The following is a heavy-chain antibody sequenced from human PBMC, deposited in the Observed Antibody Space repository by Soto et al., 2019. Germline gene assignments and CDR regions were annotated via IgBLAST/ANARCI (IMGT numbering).Heavy chain of an antibody. CDR1: GFTFSSYG. V-gene: IGHV3-30*18. J-gene: IGHJ6*02. CDR3: AKDYKYSGYGAPWDYYYCMDV. Sequence: QVQLVESGGGVVQPGRSLRLSCAASGFTFSSYGMHWVRQAPGKGLEWVAVISYDGSNKYYADSVKGRFTISRDNSKNTLYLQMNSLRAEDTAVYYCAKDYKYSGYGAPWDYYYCMDVWGQGTTVTVSS. CDR2: ISYDGSNK. D-gene: IGHD5-12*01.